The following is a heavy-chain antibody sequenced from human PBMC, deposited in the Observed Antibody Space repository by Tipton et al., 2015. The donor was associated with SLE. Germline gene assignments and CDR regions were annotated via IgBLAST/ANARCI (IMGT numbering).Heavy chain of an antibody. J-gene: IGHJ4*02. CDR1: GGSISSYY. Sequence: TLSLTCAVYGGSISSYYWSWIRQPPGKGLEWIGYIYYSGSTNYNPSLKSRVTISVDTSKNQFSLKLSSVTAADTAVYYCARGRTAVAGPIDYWGQGTLVTVSS. V-gene: IGHV4-59*12. D-gene: IGHD6-19*01. CDR3: ARGRTAVAGPIDY. CDR2: IYYSGST.